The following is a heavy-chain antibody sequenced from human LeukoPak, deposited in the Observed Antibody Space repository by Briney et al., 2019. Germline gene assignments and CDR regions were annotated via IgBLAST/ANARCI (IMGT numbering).Heavy chain of an antibody. J-gene: IGHJ5*02. V-gene: IGHV1-18*01. CDR1: GYTFTSYG. Sequence: ASVKVSCKASGYTFTSYGISWVRQAPGQGLEWMGWISAYNGNTNYAQKLQGRVTMTTDTSTSTAYMELGSLRSDDTAVYYCARDAKVGSWQQLVTGWFDPWGQGTLVTVSS. D-gene: IGHD6-13*01. CDR2: ISAYNGNT. CDR3: ARDAKVGSWQQLVTGWFDP.